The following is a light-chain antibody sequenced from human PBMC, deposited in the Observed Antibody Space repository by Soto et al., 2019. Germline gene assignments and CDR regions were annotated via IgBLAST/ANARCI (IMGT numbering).Light chain of an antibody. V-gene: IGKV3-20*01. J-gene: IGKJ1*01. CDR2: AAS. CDR1: QSVSSSY. Sequence: EVVLTQSPGTLSLSPGERTTISCRASQSVSSSYLAWYQQRPGQAPRPLIYAASSRATGIPVRFSGSGSGTDFTLTISRLEPEDFAVYYCQQYGSSRWTFGQGTKVDIK. CDR3: QQYGSSRWT.